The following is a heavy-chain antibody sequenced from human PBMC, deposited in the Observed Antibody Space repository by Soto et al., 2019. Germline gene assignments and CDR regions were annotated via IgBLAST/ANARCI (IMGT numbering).Heavy chain of an antibody. V-gene: IGHV3-30-3*01. Sequence: GGSLRLSCAASGFTFSQYALNWVRQAPGKGLEWVAVILYDGTIEHYADSVKGRFTVSRDNSKSTVYLQMDSLTPEDTGVYYCAREASVAALNWFDPWGQGTLVTVSS. CDR1: GFTFSQYA. D-gene: IGHD6-6*01. J-gene: IGHJ5*02. CDR2: ILYDGTIE. CDR3: AREASVAALNWFDP.